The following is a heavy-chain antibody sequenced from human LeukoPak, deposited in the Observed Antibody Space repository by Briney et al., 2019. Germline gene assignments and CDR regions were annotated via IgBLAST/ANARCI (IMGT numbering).Heavy chain of an antibody. CDR1: GYTFTGYY. D-gene: IGHD3-3*01. CDR2: INPNSGNT. J-gene: IGHJ4*02. V-gene: IGHV1-8*02. CDR3: ARYQYYDFWSGPDY. Sequence: GASVKVSCKASGYTFTGYYMHWVRQAPGQGLEWMGWINPNSGNTGYAQKFQGRVTMTRNTSISTAYMELSSLRSEDTAVYYCARYQYYDFWSGPDYWGQGTLVTVSS.